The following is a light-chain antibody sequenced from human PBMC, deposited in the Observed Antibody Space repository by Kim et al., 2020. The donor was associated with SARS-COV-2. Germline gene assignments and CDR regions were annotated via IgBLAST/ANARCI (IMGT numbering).Light chain of an antibody. J-gene: IGKJ2*02. CDR2: YAS. Sequence: SPGPRAPPSCSASQIVSTNFLPWFQQKPAQAPSLLIFYASSRAPGIPDRFSGSVSGTDLTLTISRLEPEDFAVYYCHQYGISPGTFGQGPKLEI. V-gene: IGKV3-20*01. CDR3: HQYGISPGT. CDR1: QIVSTNF.